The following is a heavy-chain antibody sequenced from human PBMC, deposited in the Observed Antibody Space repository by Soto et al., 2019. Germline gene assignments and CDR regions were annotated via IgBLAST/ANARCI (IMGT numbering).Heavy chain of an antibody. CDR3: ARDLGYCNSSGCFRNWFDP. J-gene: IGHJ5*02. Sequence: QVQLVQSGAEVKTPGASVKVSCRASGYSFRTHGISWVRQAPGLGLEWMGWISTYDDKTNFTQKFQGRITMTTDTSTSTAYMELRSLRSDDTAVYFCARDLGYCNSSGCFRNWFDPWGQGTLVTVSS. V-gene: IGHV1-18*01. CDR1: GYSFRTHG. D-gene: IGHD2-15*01. CDR2: ISTYDDKT.